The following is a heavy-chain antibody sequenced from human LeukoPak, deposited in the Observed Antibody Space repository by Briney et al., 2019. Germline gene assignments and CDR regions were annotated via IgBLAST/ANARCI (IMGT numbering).Heavy chain of an antibody. D-gene: IGHD6-13*01. CDR1: GFTFSSYS. V-gene: IGHV3-21*01. CDR2: ISSSSSYI. Sequence: PGGSLRLSCAASGFTFSSYSMNWVRQAPGKGLEWVSSISSSSSYIYYADSVKGRFTISRDNAKNSLYLQMNSLRAEDTAVYYCARAKAGYPHAFDIWGQGTMVTVSS. CDR3: ARAKAGYPHAFDI. J-gene: IGHJ3*02.